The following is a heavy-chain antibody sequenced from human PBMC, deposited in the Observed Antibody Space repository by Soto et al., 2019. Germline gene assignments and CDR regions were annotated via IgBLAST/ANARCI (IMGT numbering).Heavy chain of an antibody. CDR1: GGSISSGGYY. Sequence: QVQLQESGPGLVKPSQTLSLTCTVSGGSISSGGYYWSWIRQHPGKGLEWIGHIYYSGSTYYNPSLQRRLTISVDTSKNQSSLKLSSVTAADTAVYYCARDHCSGGSCYSFSWFDPWGQGTLVTVSS. D-gene: IGHD2-15*01. CDR2: IYYSGST. CDR3: ARDHCSGGSCYSFSWFDP. J-gene: IGHJ5*02. V-gene: IGHV4-31*03.